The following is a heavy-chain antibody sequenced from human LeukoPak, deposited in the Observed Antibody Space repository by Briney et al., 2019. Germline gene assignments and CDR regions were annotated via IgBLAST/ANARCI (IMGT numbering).Heavy chain of an antibody. CDR2: IYYSGST. CDR3: ARYTAMANFDY. Sequence: SETLSLTCTVSGGSISSYYWSWIRQPPGKGLEWIGYIYYSGSTNYNPSLKSRVTISVDTSKNQFSLKLSSVTAADTAVYYCARYTAMANFDYWGQGTPVTVSS. J-gene: IGHJ4*02. D-gene: IGHD5-18*01. CDR1: GGSISSYY. V-gene: IGHV4-59*08.